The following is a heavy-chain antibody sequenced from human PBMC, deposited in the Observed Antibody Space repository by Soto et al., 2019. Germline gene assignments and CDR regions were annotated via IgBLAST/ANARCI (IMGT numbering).Heavy chain of an antibody. J-gene: IGHJ4*02. D-gene: IGHD5-18*01. V-gene: IGHV4-34*01. CDR1: GGSFSGYY. CDR3: ARGGGYSYGPARV. CDR2: INHSGST. Sequence: QVQLQQWGAGLLKPSETLSLTCAVYGGSFSGYYWSWIRQPPGKGLEWIGEINHSGSTNYNPSLKRRVTIAVDTSKNQSSLKLSSVTAADTAVYYCARGGGYSYGPARVWGQGTLVTVSS.